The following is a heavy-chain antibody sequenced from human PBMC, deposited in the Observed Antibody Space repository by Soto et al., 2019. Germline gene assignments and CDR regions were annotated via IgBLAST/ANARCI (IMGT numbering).Heavy chain of an antibody. CDR1: GGSFRGYY. J-gene: IGHJ4*02. CDR3: HRGDF. V-gene: IGHV4-34*01. Sequence: SLTCAVSGGSFRGYYWDWFGHSPGKGMEWIGEINDSGTTYYNPSFKSRLIISVDTSKKQFSLKLTSVTAADTAVYYCHRGDFWGQGTRVTVSS. CDR2: INDSGTT.